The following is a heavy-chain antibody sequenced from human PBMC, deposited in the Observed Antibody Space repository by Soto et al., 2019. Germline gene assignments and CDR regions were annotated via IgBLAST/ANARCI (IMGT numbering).Heavy chain of an antibody. D-gene: IGHD4-17*01. J-gene: IGHJ4*02. CDR3: ARGRHDYGDHDY. Sequence: ASETPSLTCTVSGGSISSYYWSWIRQPPGKGLEWIGYIYYSGSTNYNPSLKSRVTISVDTSKNQFSLKLSSVTAADTAVYYCARGRHDYGDHDYWGQGTLVTVSS. V-gene: IGHV4-59*01. CDR1: GGSISSYY. CDR2: IYYSGST.